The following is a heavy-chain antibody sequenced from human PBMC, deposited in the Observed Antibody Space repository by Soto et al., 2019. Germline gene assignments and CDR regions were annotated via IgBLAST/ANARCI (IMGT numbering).Heavy chain of an antibody. CDR2: ISGSGGST. V-gene: IGHV3-23*01. CDR3: AKDRDSVGATKFDY. Sequence: LRISCAAAGFTFSSYAMSRVRQAPGKGLEWVSAISGSGGSTYYADSVKGRFTISRDNSKNTLYLQMNSLRAEDTAVYYCAKDRDSVGATKFDYWGQGTLVTVSS. J-gene: IGHJ4*02. D-gene: IGHD1-26*01. CDR1: GFTFSSYA.